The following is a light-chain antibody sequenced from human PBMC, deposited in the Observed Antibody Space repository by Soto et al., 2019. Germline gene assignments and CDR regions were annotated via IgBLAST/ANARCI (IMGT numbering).Light chain of an antibody. CDR2: GVT. Sequence: QSALTQPASVSGSPGQSITISCTGTISDVGGYNYVSWYQQHPGKAPQLMIYGVTNRPSGVSSRFSGSKSGNTASLTISGLQAEDEADYYCSSFASISTLVFGGDTKVTVL. V-gene: IGLV2-14*01. CDR1: ISDVGGYNY. J-gene: IGLJ3*02. CDR3: SSFASISTLV.